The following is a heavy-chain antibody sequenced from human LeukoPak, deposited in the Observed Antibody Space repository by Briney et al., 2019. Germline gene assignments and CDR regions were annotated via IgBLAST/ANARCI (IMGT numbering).Heavy chain of an antibody. CDR1: GYTLTELS. CDR2: FDPEDGET. Sequence: ASVKVSCKVSGYTLTELSMHWVRQAPGKGLEWMGGFDPEDGETIYAQKFQGRVTITADKSTSTAYMELSSLRSEDTAVYYCARDRPDYGGNSYYFDYWGQGTLVTVSS. D-gene: IGHD4-23*01. CDR3: ARDRPDYGGNSYYFDY. J-gene: IGHJ4*02. V-gene: IGHV1-24*01.